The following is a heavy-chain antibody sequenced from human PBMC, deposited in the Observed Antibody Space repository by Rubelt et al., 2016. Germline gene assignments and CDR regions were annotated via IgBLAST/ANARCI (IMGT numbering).Heavy chain of an antibody. D-gene: IGHD2-2*01. CDR1: GFTFSSYS. CDR2: ISSSSSTI. V-gene: IGHV3-48*02. J-gene: IGHJ4*02. Sequence: EVQLVESGGGLVQPGGSLRLSCAASGFTFSSYSMNWVRQAPGKGLEWVSSISSSSSTIYYADSVKGRLTTSRDNAKNSLYLQMNSLRDEDTAVYYCATQGYCSSTSCYGAYWGQGTLVTVSS. CDR3: ATQGYCSSTSCYGAY.